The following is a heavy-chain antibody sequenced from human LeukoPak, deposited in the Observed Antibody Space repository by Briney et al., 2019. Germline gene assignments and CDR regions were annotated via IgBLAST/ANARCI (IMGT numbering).Heavy chain of an antibody. CDR2: IGSSSSYI. CDR3: ARVARDYYDTSGYYY. V-gene: IGHV3-21*01. D-gene: IGHD3-22*01. Sequence: GGSLRLSCAASGFTFSTYAMNWVRQAPGKGLEWVSSIGSSSSYIYYADSVKGRFTISRDNAKNSLYLQMNSLRAEDTAVYYCARVARDYYDTSGYYYWGQGTLVTVSS. J-gene: IGHJ4*02. CDR1: GFTFSTYA.